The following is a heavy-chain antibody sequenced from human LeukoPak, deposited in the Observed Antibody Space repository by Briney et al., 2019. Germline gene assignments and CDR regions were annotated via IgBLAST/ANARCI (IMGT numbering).Heavy chain of an antibody. CDR2: IYSGGST. J-gene: IGHJ4*02. Sequence: GGSLRLSCAASGFTVSSNYMSWVRQAPGKGLEWVSVIYSGGSTYYADSVKGRFTISRDNSKNTLYLQMNSLRAEDTAVYYCARGRYGDFPYDYWGQGTLVTVSS. CDR1: GFTVSSNY. V-gene: IGHV3-53*01. CDR3: ARGRYGDFPYDY. D-gene: IGHD4-17*01.